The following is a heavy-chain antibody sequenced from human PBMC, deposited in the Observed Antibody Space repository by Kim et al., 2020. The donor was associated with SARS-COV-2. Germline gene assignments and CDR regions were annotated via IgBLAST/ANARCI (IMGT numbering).Heavy chain of an antibody. Sequence: NPSHQGPVHISVDTSKNQFSLKLSSVTAADTAVYYCASDYFDWLLDVWGQGTTVTVSS. D-gene: IGHD3-9*01. V-gene: IGHV4-39*07. CDR3: ASDYFDWLLDV. J-gene: IGHJ6*02.